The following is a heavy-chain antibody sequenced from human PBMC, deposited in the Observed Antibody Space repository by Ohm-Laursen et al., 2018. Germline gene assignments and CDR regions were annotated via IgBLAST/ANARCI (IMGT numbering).Heavy chain of an antibody. J-gene: IGHJ4*02. D-gene: IGHD1-26*01. CDR2: ITSSSSYI. CDR3: ARDLVGAVNYFDY. V-gene: IGHV3-21*01. Sequence: GSLRLSCAASGFTFSPYSMSWVRQAPGKGLEWVSSITSSSSYIYYADSLKGRFTVSRDNAKNSLYLQMNSLRAEDTAVYYCARDLVGAVNYFDYWGQGTLVTVSS. CDR1: GFTFSPYS.